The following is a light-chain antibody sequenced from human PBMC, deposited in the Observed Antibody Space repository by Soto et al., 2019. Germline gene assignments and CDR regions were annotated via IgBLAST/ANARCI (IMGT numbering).Light chain of an antibody. CDR3: QQYGSSPPLYT. Sequence: EIVLTQSPGTLSLSPGERATISCRASQSVSSSYLACYQQKPGQAPRLLIYGASNRATGIPDRLSGSGSGTDFSLTICRLEPEDFAVYYCQQYGSSPPLYTFGQGTKLEIK. CDR1: QSVSSSY. V-gene: IGKV3-20*01. CDR2: GAS. J-gene: IGKJ2*01.